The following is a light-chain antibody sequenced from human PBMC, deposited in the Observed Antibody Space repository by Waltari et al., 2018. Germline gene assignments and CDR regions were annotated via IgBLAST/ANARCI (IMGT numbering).Light chain of an antibody. J-gene: IGKJ2*01. CDR3: QQYNSYPSYT. Sequence: DIQLTQSPSPLSESVGDRVTITCRASQSISSWLAWYQQKPGKVPKHLLYQASSLESGVPSRFSGSGSGTEFTLTISSLQPDDIATYYCQQYNSYPSYTFGQGTKLEIK. CDR2: QAS. CDR1: QSISSW. V-gene: IGKV1-5*03.